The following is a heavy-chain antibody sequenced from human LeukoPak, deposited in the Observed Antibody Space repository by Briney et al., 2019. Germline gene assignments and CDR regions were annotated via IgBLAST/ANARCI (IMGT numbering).Heavy chain of an antibody. J-gene: IGHJ4*02. D-gene: IGHD3-10*01. CDR1: GGSFSGSY. CDR3: ARGMVRGVMTTRAYYFDY. Sequence: SETLSLTCAVYGGSFSGSYWSWIRQPPGKGLEWIGEINHSGSTNYNPSLKSRVTISVDTSKNQFSLKLSSVTAADTAVYYCARGMVRGVMTTRAYYFDYWGQGTLVTVSS. CDR2: INHSGST. V-gene: IGHV4-34*01.